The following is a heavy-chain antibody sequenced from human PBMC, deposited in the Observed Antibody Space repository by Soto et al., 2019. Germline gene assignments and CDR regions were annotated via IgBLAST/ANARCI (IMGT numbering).Heavy chain of an antibody. CDR1: GGSISSSSYY. CDR3: ARSRRYYNWFDP. Sequence: SETLSLTCTVSGGSISSSSYYWGWIRQPPGKGLEWIGSIYYSGSTYYNPSLKSRVTISVDTSKNQFSLKLSSVTAADTAVYYCARSRRYYNWFDPWGQGTLVTVSS. CDR2: IYYSGST. J-gene: IGHJ5*02. V-gene: IGHV4-39*01. D-gene: IGHD1-20*01.